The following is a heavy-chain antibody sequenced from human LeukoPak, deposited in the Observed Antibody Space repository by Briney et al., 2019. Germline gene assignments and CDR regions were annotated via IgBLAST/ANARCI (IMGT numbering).Heavy chain of an antibody. J-gene: IGHJ4*02. V-gene: IGHV4-61*01. CDR1: GGSISSGSYY. CDR2: IYYSGST. Sequence: SGTLSLTCTVSGGSISSGSYYWSWIRQPPGKGLEWIGYIYYSGSTYYNPSLKSRVTISVDTSKNQFSLKLSSVTAADTAVYYCARGRYLTTSGGAAAGFLDYWGQGSLVTVST. CDR3: ARGRYLTTSGGAAAGFLDY. D-gene: IGHD6-13*01.